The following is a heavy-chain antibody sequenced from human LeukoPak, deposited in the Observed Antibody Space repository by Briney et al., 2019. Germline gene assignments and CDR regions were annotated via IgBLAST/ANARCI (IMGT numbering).Heavy chain of an antibody. CDR3: ASGLWFGELSAEY. V-gene: IGHV4-61*02. J-gene: IGHJ4*02. Sequence: SETLSLTCTVSGGSISSGSYYWSWIRQPAGKGLEWIGRIYTSGSTNYNPSLKSRVTISVKKSKNQFSLKLSSVTAADTAVYYCASGLWFGELSAEYWGQGTLVTVSS. CDR2: IYTSGST. CDR1: GGSISSGSYY. D-gene: IGHD3-10*01.